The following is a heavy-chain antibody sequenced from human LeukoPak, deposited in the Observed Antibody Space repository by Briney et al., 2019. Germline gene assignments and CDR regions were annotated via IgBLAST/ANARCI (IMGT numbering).Heavy chain of an antibody. CDR1: GITFSTSW. V-gene: IGHV3-74*01. J-gene: IGHJ6*02. CDR2: INSDESST. CDR3: ARGPDLKIRYGMDV. Sequence: GGSLRLSCAASGITFSTSWLHWDRQAPGNGLVLFSRINSDESSTSYADSVKGRFTISRDNAKNTLHLQMNSLRVEDTAVYYCARGPDLKIRYGMDVWGQGTTVTVSS.